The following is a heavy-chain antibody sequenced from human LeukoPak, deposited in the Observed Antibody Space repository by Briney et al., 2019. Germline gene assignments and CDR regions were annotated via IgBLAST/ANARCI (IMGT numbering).Heavy chain of an antibody. CDR2: IYTSGST. Sequence: PSETLSLTCTVSGGSISSGSYYWSWIRQPAGKGLEWIGRIYTSGSTNYNPSLKSRVTISVDTSKNQFSLRLTSVTAADTAIYYCATTWEYNYGPSPGITLIPCNYWGRGTLVTVSS. V-gene: IGHV4-61*02. CDR3: ATTWEYNYGPSPGITLIPCNY. CDR1: GGSISSGSYY. J-gene: IGHJ4*02. D-gene: IGHD3-22*01.